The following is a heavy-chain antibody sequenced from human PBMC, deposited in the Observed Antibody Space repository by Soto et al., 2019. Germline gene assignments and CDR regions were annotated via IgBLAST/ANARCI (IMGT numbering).Heavy chain of an antibody. Sequence: GGSLRLSCAASGFTFSSYAMHWVRQAPGKGLEWVAVISYDGSNKYYADSVKGRFTISRDNSKNTLYLQMNSLRAEDTAVYYCARAPQWLAEILYYYYGMDVWGQGTTVTVSS. D-gene: IGHD6-19*01. CDR2: ISYDGSNK. CDR3: ARAPQWLAEILYYYYGMDV. CDR1: GFTFSSYA. J-gene: IGHJ6*02. V-gene: IGHV3-30-3*01.